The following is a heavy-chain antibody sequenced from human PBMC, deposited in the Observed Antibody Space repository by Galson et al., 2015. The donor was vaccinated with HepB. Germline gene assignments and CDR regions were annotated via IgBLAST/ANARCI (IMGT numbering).Heavy chain of an antibody. D-gene: IGHD2/OR15-2a*01. Sequence: SLRLSCAASGFSFSTYGMHWVRQAPGKGLEWVAVTSYDGSDNYYADSVKGRFTISRDNSRNTLYQQMNSLRAEDTAVYYCAKGNIVGTFSYYYGLDVWGQGTTATVSS. CDR3: AKGNIVGTFSYYYGLDV. J-gene: IGHJ6*02. CDR2: TSYDGSDN. CDR1: GFSFSTYG. V-gene: IGHV3-30*18.